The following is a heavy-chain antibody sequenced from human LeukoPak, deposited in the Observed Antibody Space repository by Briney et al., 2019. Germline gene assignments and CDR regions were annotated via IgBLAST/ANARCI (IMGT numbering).Heavy chain of an antibody. CDR2: LSYDGSNK. CDR1: RFTFSTHG. D-gene: IGHD6-13*01. Sequence: PGGSLRLSCAASRFTFSTHGMHWVRLAPGRGLEWVALLSYDGSNKYYADSVKGRFTISRDNSKNTLYLQMNSLRAEDTAVYYCARDPGIAACWGQGTLVTVSS. J-gene: IGHJ4*02. CDR3: ARDPGIAAC. V-gene: IGHV3-30*03.